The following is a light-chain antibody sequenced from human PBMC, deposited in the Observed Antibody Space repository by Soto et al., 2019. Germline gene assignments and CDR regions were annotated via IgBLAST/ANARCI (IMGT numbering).Light chain of an antibody. J-gene: IGKJ2*01. CDR3: QQGHDWPLT. Sequence: EIVMTQSPATLSVSPGERATLSCRASQSISGELAWYQQKPGQPPRLLIYGVSTRATGVPDRFSGSGSGSAVSLTISGLQSEDFAVYYCQQGHDWPLTFGQGT. V-gene: IGKV3-15*01. CDR1: QSISGE. CDR2: GVS.